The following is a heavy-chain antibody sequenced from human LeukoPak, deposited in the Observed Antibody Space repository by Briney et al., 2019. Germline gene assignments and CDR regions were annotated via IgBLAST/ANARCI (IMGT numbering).Heavy chain of an antibody. CDR3: ARGSTWIQLWSTPKYFDY. CDR1: GGSFSGYY. CDR2: INHSGST. V-gene: IGHV4-34*01. D-gene: IGHD5-18*01. Sequence: SETLSLTCAVYGGSFSGYYWSWLRQPPGKGLEWIGEINHSGSTNYNPSLKSRVTISVDTSKNQFSLKLSSVTAADTAVYYCARGSTWIQLWSTPKYFDYWGQGTLVTVSS. J-gene: IGHJ4*02.